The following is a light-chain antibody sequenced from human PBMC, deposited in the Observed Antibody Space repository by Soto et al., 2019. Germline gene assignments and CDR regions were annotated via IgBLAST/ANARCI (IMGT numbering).Light chain of an antibody. V-gene: IGKV1-5*01. CDR3: QQYDRPMWT. J-gene: IGKJ1*01. Sequence: DIQMTQSPSTLSASVGDRVTITCRASQSISSWLAWYQQKLGRAPRLLIYDASSLESGVPSRFSGSGYGTEFTLTISRLESEDSALYFCQQYDRPMWTFGQGTKVEI. CDR1: QSISSW. CDR2: DAS.